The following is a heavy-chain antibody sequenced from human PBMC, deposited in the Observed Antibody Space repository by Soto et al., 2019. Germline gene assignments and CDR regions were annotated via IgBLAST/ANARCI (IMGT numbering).Heavy chain of an antibody. CDR3: ARDIAVAGRVYYGMDV. D-gene: IGHD6-19*01. V-gene: IGHV6-1*01. CDR2: TYYRSKWYN. Sequence: PSQTLSLTCAISGDSVSSNSAAWNWIRQSPSRGLEWLGRTYYRSKWYNDYAVSVKSRITINPDTSKNQFSLQLNSVTPEDTAVYYCARDIAVAGRVYYGMDVWGHGTTVTVSS. CDR1: GDSVSSNSAA. J-gene: IGHJ6*02.